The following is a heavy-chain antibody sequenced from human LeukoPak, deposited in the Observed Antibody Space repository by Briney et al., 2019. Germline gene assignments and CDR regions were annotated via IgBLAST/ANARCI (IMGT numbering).Heavy chain of an antibody. CDR2: IIPIVETA. J-gene: IGHJ6*03. Sequence: SVKVSCKASGGTFSNYALNWVRQAPGQGLEWMGGIIPIVETANYAQKFQGRVTISTDESTSTVFMEPYSLRSEDTAVYYCTTDPRITVAGTGYYYYYMDVWGKGTTVTVSS. CDR3: TTDPRITVAGTGYYYYYMDV. D-gene: IGHD6-19*01. V-gene: IGHV1-69*05. CDR1: GGTFSNYA.